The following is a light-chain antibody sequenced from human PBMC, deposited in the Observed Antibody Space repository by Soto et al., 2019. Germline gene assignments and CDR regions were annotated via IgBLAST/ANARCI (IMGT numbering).Light chain of an antibody. CDR1: SSDVGGYNY. V-gene: IGLV2-14*01. J-gene: IGLJ1*01. CDR2: EVS. Sequence: QSALTQPASVSGSPGQSITISCTGTSSDVGGYNYVSWYQQHPGKAPKLMIYEVSNRPSGVSNRFSGSKSGNTASLTISGLQAEDEADYYCSSYTSSTPYVYXPATQVAV. CDR3: SSYTSSTPYV.